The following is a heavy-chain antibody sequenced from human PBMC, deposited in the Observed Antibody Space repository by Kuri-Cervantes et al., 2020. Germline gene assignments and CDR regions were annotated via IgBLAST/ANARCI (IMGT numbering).Heavy chain of an antibody. CDR3: TRGTHGATALDY. J-gene: IGHJ4*02. D-gene: IGHD1-26*01. Sequence: ESLKISCTVSGGSISSYYWSWIRQPAGKGLEWIGRIYTSGSTNYNPSLKSRVTISVDTSKNQFSLKLSSVTAADTAVYYCTRGTHGATALDYWGQGTLVTVSS. CDR1: GGSISSYY. V-gene: IGHV4-4*07. CDR2: IYTSGST.